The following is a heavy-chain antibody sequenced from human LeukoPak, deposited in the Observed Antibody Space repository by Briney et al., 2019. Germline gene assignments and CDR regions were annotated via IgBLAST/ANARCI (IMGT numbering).Heavy chain of an antibody. CDR3: AREAGDIVVVVAANGFDY. D-gene: IGHD2-15*01. Sequence: ASVKVSCKASGYTFTGYYMHWVRQAPGQGLEWMGWINPNSGGTNYARKFQGRVTMTRDTSISTAYMELSRLRSDDTAVYYCAREAGDIVVVVAANGFDYWGQGTLVTVSS. J-gene: IGHJ4*02. CDR2: INPNSGGT. V-gene: IGHV1-2*02. CDR1: GYTFTGYY.